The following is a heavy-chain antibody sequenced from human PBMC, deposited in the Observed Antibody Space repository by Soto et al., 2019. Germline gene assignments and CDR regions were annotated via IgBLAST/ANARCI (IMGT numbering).Heavy chain of an antibody. J-gene: IGHJ4*02. CDR3: ATGTDSGYNFSFNY. D-gene: IGHD5-12*01. Sequence: ASVKVSCKASGGTFSTSTISWVRQAPGQGLEWMGRIIPMPSLTKSAQRFQGRVSITADKYTSTAYMELSSLRSEDTAVYYCATGTDSGYNFSFNYWGQGTLVTVSS. V-gene: IGHV1-69*02. CDR1: GGTFSTST. CDR2: IIPMPSLT.